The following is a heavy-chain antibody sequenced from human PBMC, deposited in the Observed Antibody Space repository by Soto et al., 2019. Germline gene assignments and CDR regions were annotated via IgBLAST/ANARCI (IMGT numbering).Heavy chain of an antibody. D-gene: IGHD2-15*01. CDR3: AKVSIIVVVVAATYFDY. J-gene: IGHJ4*02. V-gene: IGHV3-23*01. CDR1: GFTFSSYA. Sequence: EVQLLESGGGLVQPGGSLRLSCAASGFTFSSYAMSWVRQAPGKGLEWVSAISGSGGSTYYADSVKGRFTISRDNSKNTLYLQMNSLRAEDTAVYYCAKVSIIVVVVAATYFDYWGQGTLVTVSS. CDR2: ISGSGGST.